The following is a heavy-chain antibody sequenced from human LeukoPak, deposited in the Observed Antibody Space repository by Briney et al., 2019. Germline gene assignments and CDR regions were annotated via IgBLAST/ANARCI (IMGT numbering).Heavy chain of an antibody. Sequence: ASVKISCKASGYTFTSYAMNWVRQAPGQGLEWMGWINTNTGNPTYAQGFTGRFVFSLDTSVSTAYLQISSLKAEDTAVYYCARDDYDSSGDALDIWGQGTMVTVSS. CDR2: INTNTGNP. CDR1: GYTFTSYA. D-gene: IGHD3-22*01. J-gene: IGHJ3*02. V-gene: IGHV7-4-1*02. CDR3: ARDDYDSSGDALDI.